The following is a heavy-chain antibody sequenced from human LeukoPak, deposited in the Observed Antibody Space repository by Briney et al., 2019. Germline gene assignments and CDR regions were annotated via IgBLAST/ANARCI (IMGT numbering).Heavy chain of an antibody. CDR1: GFTVSSNY. D-gene: IGHD6-19*01. CDR3: ARDSSGWYGNFDY. CDR2: IYRGGST. V-gene: IGHV3-66*01. Sequence: GGSLRLSCAASGFTVSSNYMSWVRQAPGKGPEWVSVIYRGGSTDHAGSVKGRFTISRDNSKNTLYLQMNNLRAEDTAMYYCARDSSGWYGNFDYWGQGTLVTVSS. J-gene: IGHJ4*02.